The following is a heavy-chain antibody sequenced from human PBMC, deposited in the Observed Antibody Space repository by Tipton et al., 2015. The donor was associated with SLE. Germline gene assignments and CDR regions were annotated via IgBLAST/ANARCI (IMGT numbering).Heavy chain of an antibody. CDR3: ASFSPYRPYGDYVGY. CDR1: GGSFSGYY. V-gene: IGHV4-34*01. CDR2: SHQSGTT. Sequence: GLVKPSETLSLTCAVYGGSFSGYYWSWIRQPPGKGLEWIGESHQSGTTNYHPSFKSLVTISVDTSKNQFSLKLSSVTAADTAVYYCASFSPYRPYGDYVGYWGQGTLVTVSS. D-gene: IGHD4-17*01. J-gene: IGHJ4*02.